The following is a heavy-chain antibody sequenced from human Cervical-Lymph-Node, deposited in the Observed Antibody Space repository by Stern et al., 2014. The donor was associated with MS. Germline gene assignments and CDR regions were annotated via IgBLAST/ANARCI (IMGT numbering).Heavy chain of an antibody. V-gene: IGHV7-4-1*01. Sequence: QVQLVQSGSELKKPGASVKVSCKASGYNFRRYAMNWVRQAPGQGLEWMGWVNTNTGNPLYDQGVTGRSVFRTDTSTSTAYLQVRSLKTDDTATYYCATRAAGEFGVSPTGSWGQGTLVTVSS. D-gene: IGHD2-8*01. CDR3: ATRAAGEFGVSPTGS. CDR1: GYNFRRYA. CDR2: VNTNTGNP. J-gene: IGHJ5*02.